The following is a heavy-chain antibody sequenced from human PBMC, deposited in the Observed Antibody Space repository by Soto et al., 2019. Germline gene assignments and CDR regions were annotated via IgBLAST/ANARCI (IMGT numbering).Heavy chain of an antibody. J-gene: IGHJ4*02. V-gene: IGHV1-18*01. CDR2: ISPYSGKT. D-gene: IGHD3-9*01. CDR3: TRDRLTLTTSLIFDF. Sequence: QVQLVQSGAEVKKPGASVKVSCKASGYTFTNYGIAWVRQAPGQGLEWMGWISPYSGKTDYRQNLQGRVTMTADTSPTTAYMELRSLRSDDTADYYCTRDRLTLTTSLIFDFWGQGTLVTVSS. CDR1: GYTFTNYG.